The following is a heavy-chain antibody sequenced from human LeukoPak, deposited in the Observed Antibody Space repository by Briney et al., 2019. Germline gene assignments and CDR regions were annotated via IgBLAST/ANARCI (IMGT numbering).Heavy chain of an antibody. D-gene: IGHD1-14*01. CDR2: IHTSGST. Sequence: SETLSLTCTVSGGSISSGSYYWSWIRQPAGKGLEWIGRIHTSGSTNYNPSLKSRVTISLDTSKNQFSLKLSSVPAADTAVYYCARDSPETSDVFDIWGQGTMVTASS. J-gene: IGHJ3*02. CDR3: ARDSPETSDVFDI. V-gene: IGHV4-61*02. CDR1: GGSISSGSYY.